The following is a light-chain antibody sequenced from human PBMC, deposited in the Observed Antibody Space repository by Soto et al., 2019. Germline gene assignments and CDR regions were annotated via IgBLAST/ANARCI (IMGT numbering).Light chain of an antibody. CDR2: DAS. CDR1: QDISNY. CDR3: QQYDNLLPT. Sequence: DIQMTQSPSSLSASVGDRVTITCQASQDISNYLNWYQQKPGKAPKLLIYDASNLETGVPSRFSGSRSGTDFTFTISSLQPEDIATYYCQQYDNLLPTFGGGTKVEIK. J-gene: IGKJ4*01. V-gene: IGKV1-33*01.